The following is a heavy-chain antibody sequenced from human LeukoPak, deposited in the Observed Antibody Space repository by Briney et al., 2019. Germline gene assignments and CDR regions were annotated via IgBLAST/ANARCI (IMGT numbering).Heavy chain of an antibody. CDR3: ARDSYYYDSSGSWYYYYYGMDV. J-gene: IGHJ6*02. CDR1: GGTFSIYA. CDR2: IIPIFGTA. Sequence: ASVKVSCKASGGTFSIYAISWVRQAPGQGLEWMGGIIPIFGTANYAQKFQGRVTITADESTSTAYMELSSLRSEDTAVYYCARDSYYYDSSGSWYYYYYGMDVWGQGTTVTVSS. D-gene: IGHD3-22*01. V-gene: IGHV1-69*13.